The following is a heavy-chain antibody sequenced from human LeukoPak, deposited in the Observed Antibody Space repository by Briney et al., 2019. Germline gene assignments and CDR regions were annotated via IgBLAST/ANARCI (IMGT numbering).Heavy chain of an antibody. Sequence: GGSLRLSCAASGFTFSSYGMHWVRQAPGKGLEWVAFIRYDGSNKYYADSVKGRFTISRDNSKNTLYLQMNSLRAEDTAVYYCARDLTPGASLAVATDYFDYWGQGTLVTVSS. CDR2: IRYDGSNK. J-gene: IGHJ4*02. D-gene: IGHD6-19*01. CDR1: GFTFSSYG. V-gene: IGHV3-30*02. CDR3: ARDLTPGASLAVATDYFDY.